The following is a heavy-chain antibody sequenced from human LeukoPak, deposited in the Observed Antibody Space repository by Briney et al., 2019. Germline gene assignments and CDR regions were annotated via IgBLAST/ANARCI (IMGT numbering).Heavy chain of an antibody. D-gene: IGHD4/OR15-4a*01. J-gene: IGHJ6*02. CDR2: IYYSGST. V-gene: IGHV4-39*01. CDR1: GGSISSSSYY. CDR3: ARPTYGGYYYGMDV. Sequence: SETLSLTCTVSGGSISSSSYYWGWIRQPPGKGLEWIGSIYYSGSTYYNPSLKSRVTISVDTSKNQFSLKLSSVTAADTAVYYCARPTYGGYYYGMDVWGQGTTVTVSS.